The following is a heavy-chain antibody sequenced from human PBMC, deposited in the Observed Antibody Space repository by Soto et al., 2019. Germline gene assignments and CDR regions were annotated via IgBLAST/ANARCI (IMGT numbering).Heavy chain of an antibody. CDR3: ARSYYYDSSGYYRSFFQH. V-gene: IGHV3-33*01. Sequence: QVQLVESGGGVVQPGRSLRLSCAASGFTFSSYGMHWVRQAPGKGLEWVAVIWYDGSNKYYADSVKGRFTISRDNSKNTLYLQMNSLRAEDTAVSYCARSYYYDSSGYYRSFFQHWGQGTLVTVSS. CDR1: GFTFSSYG. D-gene: IGHD3-22*01. J-gene: IGHJ1*01. CDR2: IWYDGSNK.